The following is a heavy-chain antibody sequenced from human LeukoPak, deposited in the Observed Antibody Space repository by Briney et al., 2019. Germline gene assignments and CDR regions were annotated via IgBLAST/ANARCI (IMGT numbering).Heavy chain of an antibody. Sequence: ASVKVSCKASGYSLSDYYMHWVRRAPGQGREWMGRIHPNSGSTNYAQNFQGRVTMTRDTSISTAYMELTRLRYDDTAVYYCARPHSSSFYVVDYWGQGTLVTVSS. D-gene: IGHD6-13*01. CDR3: ARPHSSSFYVVDY. J-gene: IGHJ4*02. V-gene: IGHV1-2*06. CDR1: GYSLSDYY. CDR2: IHPNSGST.